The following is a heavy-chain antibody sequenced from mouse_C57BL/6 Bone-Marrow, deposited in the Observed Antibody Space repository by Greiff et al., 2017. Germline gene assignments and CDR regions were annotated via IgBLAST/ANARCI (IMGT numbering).Heavy chain of an antibody. J-gene: IGHJ4*01. V-gene: IGHV1-85*01. CDR3: ARYGSSYYYYAMDY. D-gene: IGHD1-1*01. CDR1: GYTFTSYD. CDR2: IYPRDGST. Sequence: QVQLQQSGPELVKPGASVKLSCKASGYTFTSYDINWVKQRPGQGLEWIGWIYPRDGSTKYNEKFKGKATLTVDTSSSTAYMELHSLTSEDSAVYFCARYGSSYYYYAMDYWGQGTSVTVSS.